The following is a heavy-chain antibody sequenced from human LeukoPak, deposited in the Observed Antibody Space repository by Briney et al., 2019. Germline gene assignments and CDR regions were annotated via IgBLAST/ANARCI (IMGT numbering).Heavy chain of an antibody. D-gene: IGHD4-17*01. V-gene: IGHV3-7*01. CDR3: ARLFGGVTTFDY. Sequence: GGSLRLSCAGSAFSFSSYSMSWVRQGPGKGLEWVATVWPDGGEQRYVDSVRGRFTISRDNAKSLLYLQMHSLGVEDTAVYFCARLFGGVTTFDYWGQGALVTVSS. CDR1: AFSFSSYS. J-gene: IGHJ4*02. CDR2: VWPDGGEQ.